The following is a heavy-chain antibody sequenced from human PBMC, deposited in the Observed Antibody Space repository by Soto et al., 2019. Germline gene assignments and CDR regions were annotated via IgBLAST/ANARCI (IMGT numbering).Heavy chain of an antibody. V-gene: IGHV1-69*13. D-gene: IGHD2-15*01. J-gene: IGHJ4*02. CDR2: IIPIFGTP. Sequence: SVKVSCKAFGGSFSDYAISWVRQAPGQGLEWMGGIIPIFGTPNYAQKFQDRVTFTAHESTNAAYMELSRLTSEDTAVYYCARDRAPRGWSYLDLWGQGTQVTVSS. CDR1: GGSFSDYA. CDR3: ARDRAPRGWSYLDL.